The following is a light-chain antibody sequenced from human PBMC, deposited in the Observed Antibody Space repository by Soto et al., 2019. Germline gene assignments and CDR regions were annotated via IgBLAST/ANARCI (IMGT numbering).Light chain of an antibody. CDR2: TAS. CDR3: QKSDSSPYT. CDR1: QSISSS. J-gene: IGKJ2*01. Sequence: DIQMTKSPSSLSASVGDRVTITGRTSQSISSSINWYQQRPENAPKHLITTASSLQGGVPSRFSGSGSGTDFPLTISSLQPEDFATYYCQKSDSSPYTFGRGTKLEI. V-gene: IGKV1-39*01.